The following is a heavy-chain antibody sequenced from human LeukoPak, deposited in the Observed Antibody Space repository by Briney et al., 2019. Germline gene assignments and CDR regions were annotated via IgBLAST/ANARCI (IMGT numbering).Heavy chain of an antibody. J-gene: IGHJ4*02. D-gene: IGHD2-15*01. CDR3: AGGAGWTIDY. CDR2: IKQDGSEK. V-gene: IGHV3-7*01. Sequence: GGSLRLSCAASGFSFSNYWMNWVRQAPGKGLEWVAIIKQDGSEKLYVDSVKGRFTISRDNAKNILYLQMNSLRAEDTAVYYCAGGAGWTIDYWGPGTLVTVSS. CDR1: GFSFSNYW.